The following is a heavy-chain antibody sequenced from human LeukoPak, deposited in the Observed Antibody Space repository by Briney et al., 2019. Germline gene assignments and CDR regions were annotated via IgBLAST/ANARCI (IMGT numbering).Heavy chain of an antibody. CDR2: INYDGTEQ. CDR3: AKGLGKAGASNTWYFDL. V-gene: IGHV3-30*02. D-gene: IGHD6-13*01. J-gene: IGHJ2*01. CDR1: GFSFSTYG. Sequence: GGSLRLSCAVSGFSFSTYGMHWVRQAPGKGLEWAAFINYDGTEQYYADSVKGRFSISRDNSKDTLFLQMNSLRAEDTAVYYCAKGLGKAGASNTWYFDLWGRGTLVTVSS.